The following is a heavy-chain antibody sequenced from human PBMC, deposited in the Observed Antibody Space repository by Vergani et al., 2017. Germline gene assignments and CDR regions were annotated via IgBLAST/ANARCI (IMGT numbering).Heavy chain of an antibody. V-gene: IGHV2-70*01. J-gene: IGHJ4*02. Sequence: QVTLRESGPALVKPTQTLTLTCTFSGFSLSTSGMCVSWLRQPPGKALEWLALIDWDDDKYYSTSLKTRLTISKDTSKNQVVLTMTNMDPVDTATYYCARIPKLWSGYYFDYWGQGTLVTVSS. CDR2: IDWDDDK. CDR3: ARIPKLWSGYYFDY. CDR1: GFSLSTSGMC. D-gene: IGHD5-18*01.